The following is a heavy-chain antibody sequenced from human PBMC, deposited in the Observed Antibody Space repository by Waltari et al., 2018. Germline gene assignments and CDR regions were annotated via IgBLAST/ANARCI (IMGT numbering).Heavy chain of an antibody. D-gene: IGHD1-26*01. Sequence: EVQLVESGGGLIQPGGSLTLSCAASGFTVSTNYMTWVRQAPGKGLEWLSVIYRGGSTYYADSVKGRFTISRDNSKNTLYLQMNSLRAEDTAVYYCARDPSGSYPGDYWGQGTLVTVSS. CDR3: ARDPSGSYPGDY. V-gene: IGHV3-53*01. CDR2: IYRGGST. J-gene: IGHJ4*02. CDR1: GFTVSTNY.